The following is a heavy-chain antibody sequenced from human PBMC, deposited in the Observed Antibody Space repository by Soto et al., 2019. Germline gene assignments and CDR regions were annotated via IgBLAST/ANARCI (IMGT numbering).Heavy chain of an antibody. CDR2: IYSSENT. Sequence: SETLSLTCTVSGGYVSSSSYSWGWIRQSPGKGLEWIGTIYSSENTYYNPSLLSRVTISVDTSKNEFSLRLSSVTAADTAVYYCARLNGYCISTNCHGYYGMDVWGQGTTVTVSS. V-gene: IGHV4-39*01. D-gene: IGHD2-2*03. CDR1: GGYVSSSSYS. J-gene: IGHJ6*02. CDR3: ARLNGYCISTNCHGYYGMDV.